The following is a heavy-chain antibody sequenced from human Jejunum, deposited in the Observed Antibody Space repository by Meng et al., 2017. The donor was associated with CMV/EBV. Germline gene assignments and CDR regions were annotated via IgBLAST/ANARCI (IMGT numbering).Heavy chain of an antibody. V-gene: IGHV4-61*01. CDR2: IYNSGNT. CDR3: ARNVYTYGFDAFDI. CDR1: GSIRGGHYY. Sequence: GSIRGGHYYWNWVRQPPRKGLEWIGYIYNSGNTDYDPSLKSRVTISLDTSKNQFSLKLSSLTAADTAVYYCARNVYTYGFDAFDIWGQGTMGTVSS. D-gene: IGHD5-18*01. J-gene: IGHJ3*02.